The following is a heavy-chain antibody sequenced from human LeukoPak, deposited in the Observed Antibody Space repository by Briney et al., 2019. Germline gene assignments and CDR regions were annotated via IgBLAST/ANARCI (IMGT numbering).Heavy chain of an antibody. J-gene: IGHJ6*02. CDR3: ARVRVSSYYGMDI. Sequence: GGSLRLSCAASGFTFSTYWMSWVRQAPGKGLEWVANINQDESEKYYVDSVEGRFTISRDNAKNSLYLQMNSLRAEDTAVYYCARVRVSSYYGMDIWGQGATVTVSS. V-gene: IGHV3-7*05. D-gene: IGHD2/OR15-2a*01. CDR1: GFTFSTYW. CDR2: INQDESEK.